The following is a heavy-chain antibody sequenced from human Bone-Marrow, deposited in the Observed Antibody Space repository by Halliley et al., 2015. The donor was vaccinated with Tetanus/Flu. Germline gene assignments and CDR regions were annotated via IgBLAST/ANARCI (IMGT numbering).Heavy chain of an antibody. CDR2: IWFDASKI. J-gene: IGHJ4*02. Sequence: IWFDASKIYYADSVKGRFTISRDNSKNTVYLQMTSLRAEDTATYYCARGMLVRGVMMRGHNFDHWGQGTLVTVSS. D-gene: IGHD3-10*01. CDR3: ARGMLVRGVMMRGHNFDH. V-gene: IGHV3-33*01.